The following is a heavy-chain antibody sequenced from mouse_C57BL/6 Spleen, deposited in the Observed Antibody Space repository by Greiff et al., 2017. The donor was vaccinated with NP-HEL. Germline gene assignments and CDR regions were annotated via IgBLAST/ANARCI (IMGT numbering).Heavy chain of an antibody. D-gene: IGHD2-3*01. CDR1: GYTFTSYW. V-gene: IGHV1-64*01. CDR2: IHPNSGST. J-gene: IGHJ2*01. CDR3: ARGDGYPDY. Sequence: QVQLKQPGAELVKPGASVKLSCKASGYTFTSYWMHWVKQRPGQGLEWIGMIHPNSGSTNYNEKFKSKATLTVDKSSSTAYMQLSSLTSEDSAVYYCARGDGYPDYWGQGTTLTVSS.